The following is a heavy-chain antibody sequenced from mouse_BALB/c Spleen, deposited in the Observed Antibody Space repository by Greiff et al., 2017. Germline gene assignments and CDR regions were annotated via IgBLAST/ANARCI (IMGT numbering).Heavy chain of an antibody. CDR1: GYSITSDYA. J-gene: IGHJ2*01. CDR3: ANGNSYYFDY. V-gene: IGHV3-2*02. D-gene: IGHD2-1*01. CDR2: ISYSGST. Sequence: EVKLQESGPGLVKPSQSLSLTCTVTGYSITSDYAWNWIRQFPGNKLEWMGYISYSGSTSYNPSLKSRISITRDTSKNQFFLQLNSVTTEDTATYYCANGNSYYFDYWGQGTTLTVSS.